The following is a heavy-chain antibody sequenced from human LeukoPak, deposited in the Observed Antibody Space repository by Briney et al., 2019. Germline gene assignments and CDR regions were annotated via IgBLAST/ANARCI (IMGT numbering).Heavy chain of an antibody. CDR3: ARLGKTYYMDF. J-gene: IGHJ6*03. Sequence: SETLSLTCTGSGDSISNYYWTWIRQTPGKGLEWIGNLYHSGAADYNPSLKTRVTTSVDTSEDQFSLSLRSSTAADTAVYFCARLGKTYYMDFWGTGTTVTVSS. CDR1: GDSISNYY. V-gene: IGHV4-59*08. D-gene: IGHD1/OR15-1a*01. CDR2: LYHSGAA.